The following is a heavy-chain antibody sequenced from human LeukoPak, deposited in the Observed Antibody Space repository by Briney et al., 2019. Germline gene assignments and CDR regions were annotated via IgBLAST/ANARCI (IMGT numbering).Heavy chain of an antibody. CDR2: ISAYNGNT. Sequence: ASVKVSCKASGYTFTSYGITWVRQAPGQGLEWMGWISAYNGNTNYAQKLQGRVTMSTDTSTSTAYMELRSLRSDDTAVYYCARFERWTGTVYLDYWGQGTLVTVSS. D-gene: IGHD3/OR15-3a*01. J-gene: IGHJ4*02. CDR3: ARFERWTGTVYLDY. CDR1: GYTFTSYG. V-gene: IGHV1-18*01.